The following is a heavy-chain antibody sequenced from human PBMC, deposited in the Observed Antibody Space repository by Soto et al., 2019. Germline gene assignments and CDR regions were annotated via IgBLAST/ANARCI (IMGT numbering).Heavy chain of an antibody. CDR1: GFSYSTNW. D-gene: IGHD2-2*02. J-gene: IGHJ4*02. Sequence: VGSLRLSCGASGFSYSTNWMSWVRQAPGKGLELVANIKQDGSEKYYVDSVKGRFTISRDNAKNSLYLQMNSLRAEDTAVYYCASSFTVPAAIGYWGQGTLVTVSS. V-gene: IGHV3-7*01. CDR2: IKQDGSEK. CDR3: ASSFTVPAAIGY.